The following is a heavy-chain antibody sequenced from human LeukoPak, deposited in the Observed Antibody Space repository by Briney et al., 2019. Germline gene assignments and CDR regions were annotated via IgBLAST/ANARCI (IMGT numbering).Heavy chain of an antibody. CDR3: ARDKSLRGWWGDSGSPAFDI. Sequence: SETLSLTCTVSGGSISSSSYYWGWIRQPPGKGLEWIVSIYYSGSTYYNPSLKSRVTISVDRSKNQFSLKLSSVTAADTAVYYCARDKSLRGWWGDSGSPAFDIWGQGTMVTVSS. J-gene: IGHJ3*02. V-gene: IGHV4-39*07. CDR2: IYYSGST. D-gene: IGHD3-22*01. CDR1: GGSISSSSYY.